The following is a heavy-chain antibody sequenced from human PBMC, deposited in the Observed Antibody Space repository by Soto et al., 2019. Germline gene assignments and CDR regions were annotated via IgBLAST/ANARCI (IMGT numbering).Heavy chain of an antibody. CDR3: ARGKDGSIDY. Sequence: SQTLSLTCAVSGDSVSSNSDTWNWIRQSPSRGLEWLGRTYYRSKWYNDYAVSVKSRITINPDTSKIQFSLQLNSVTPEDTAVYYCARGKDGSIDYWGQGTLVTVSS. CDR1: GDSVSSNSDT. CDR2: TYYRSKWYN. D-gene: IGHD5-12*01. J-gene: IGHJ4*02. V-gene: IGHV6-1*01.